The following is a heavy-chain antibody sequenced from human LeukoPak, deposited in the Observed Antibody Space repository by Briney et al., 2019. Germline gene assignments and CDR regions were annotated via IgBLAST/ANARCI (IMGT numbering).Heavy chain of an antibody. Sequence: GGSLRLSCTTSGFTFADYAMSWSRQAPGKGLEWVANIKQDGTEKYYVDSVKGRFTISRDNAKNSLYLQMNSLRVEDTAVYYCAKVAKYYYGSETYYFFEHWGQGTPVTAPS. CDR2: IKQDGTEK. V-gene: IGHV3-7*01. J-gene: IGHJ4*02. D-gene: IGHD3-10*01. CDR3: AKVAKYYYGSETYYFFEH. CDR1: GFTFADYA.